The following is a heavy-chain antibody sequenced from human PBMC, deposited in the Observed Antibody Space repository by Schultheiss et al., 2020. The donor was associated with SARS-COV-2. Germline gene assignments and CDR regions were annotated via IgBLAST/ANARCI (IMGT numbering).Heavy chain of an antibody. Sequence: SETLSLTCTVSGGSISSYYWSWIRQPPGKGLEWIAYFSYSGSTNYNPSLKSRVTISVDTSKSQFSLKLSSVTAADTAVYYCAREAANDFWSGPTFEYWGQGTLVTVSS. CDR1: GGSISSYY. D-gene: IGHD3-3*01. V-gene: IGHV4-59*01. CDR2: FSYSGST. J-gene: IGHJ4*01. CDR3: AREAANDFWSGPTFEY.